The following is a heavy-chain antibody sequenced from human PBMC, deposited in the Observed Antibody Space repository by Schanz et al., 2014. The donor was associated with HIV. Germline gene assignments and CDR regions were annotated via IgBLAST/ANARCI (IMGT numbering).Heavy chain of an antibody. V-gene: IGHV3-74*02. CDR3: ARGRRRQQMDGGLDH. J-gene: IGHJ4*02. CDR1: GFTFSNYW. D-gene: IGHD6-13*01. CDR2: INIDGSST. Sequence: VQLVESGGGVVQPGGSLRLSCAASGFTFSNYWMHWVRQAPGKGLVWVSRINIDGSSTSYADSVKGRFTISRDNAKNTLYLQMNSLTDEDTAIYYCARGRRRQQMDGGLDHWGQGTLVTVSS.